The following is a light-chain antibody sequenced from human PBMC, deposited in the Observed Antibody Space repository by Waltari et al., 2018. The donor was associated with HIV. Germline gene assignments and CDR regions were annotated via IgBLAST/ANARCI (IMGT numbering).Light chain of an antibody. CDR2: PAS. CDR1: QNVGAF. J-gene: IGKJ1*01. Sequence: DIRLTQSPSTLSASAGDRVAITCRAGQNVGAFLAWYSQKPGKPPKLLIFPASILEGGVPSRFSGSVSGSDFTLTINGLQSDDFATYYCHQYASFSGTFGQGTKVELK. CDR3: HQYASFSGT. V-gene: IGKV1-5*03.